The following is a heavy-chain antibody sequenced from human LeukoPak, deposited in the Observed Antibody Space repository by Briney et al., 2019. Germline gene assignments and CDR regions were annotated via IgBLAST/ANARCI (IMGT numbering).Heavy chain of an antibody. J-gene: IGHJ4*02. V-gene: IGHV4-59*06. CDR1: GFTFSSYS. CDR3: AGNHVHSSSWYYFDY. D-gene: IGHD6-13*01. Sequence: GSLRLSCAASGFTFSSYSMNWVRQAPGKGLEWIGYIYYSGSTYYNPSLKSRVTISVDTSKNQFSLKLSSVTAADTAVYYCAGNHVHSSSWYYFDYWGQGTLVTVSS. CDR2: IYYSGST.